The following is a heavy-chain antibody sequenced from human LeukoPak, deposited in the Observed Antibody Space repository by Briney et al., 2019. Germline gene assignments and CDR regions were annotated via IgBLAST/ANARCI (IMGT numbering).Heavy chain of an antibody. J-gene: IGHJ4*02. CDR1: GFTFSSYG. D-gene: IGHD1-26*01. CDR2: ISYDGSNK. CDR3: AKGRRWELSYFDY. Sequence: GGSLRLSCAASGFTFSSYGMHWVRQAPGKGLEWVAVISYDGSNKYYADSVKGRFTISRDNSKNTLYLQMNSLRAEDTAVYYCAKGRRWELSYFDYWGQGTLVTVSS. V-gene: IGHV3-30*18.